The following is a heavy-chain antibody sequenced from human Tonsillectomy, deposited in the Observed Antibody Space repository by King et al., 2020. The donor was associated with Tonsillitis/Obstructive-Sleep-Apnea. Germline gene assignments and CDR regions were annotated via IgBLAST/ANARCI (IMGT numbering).Heavy chain of an antibody. D-gene: IGHD2-2*02. V-gene: IGHV5-10-1*03. J-gene: IGHJ5*02. CDR3: ARVDCSSASCYTENWFDL. CDR1: GYSFTNYW. Sequence: VQLVEPGAEVKKPGESLRISCKGSGYSFTNYWISWVRQMPGKGLEWMGRIDPSDSYTNYSPSFQGHVTISADKSISTAYLQWSSLKASDTAMYYCARVDCSSASCYTENWFDLWGQGTLVTVSS. CDR2: IDPSDSYT.